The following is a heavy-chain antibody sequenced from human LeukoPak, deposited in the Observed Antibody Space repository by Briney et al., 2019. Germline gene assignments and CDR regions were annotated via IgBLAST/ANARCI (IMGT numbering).Heavy chain of an antibody. D-gene: IGHD6-13*01. CDR2: ITYDGSNK. V-gene: IGHV3-30*03. Sequence: GGSLRLSCAASGFSFKDYNMHWVRQAPGKGLEWVAFITYDGSNKYYTDSVKGRFTISRDNSKSTLYLQMNSLKTEDTAVYYCTTVYSSSWTGRAYWGQGTLVTVSS. CDR3: TTVYSSSWTGRAY. CDR1: GFSFKDYN. J-gene: IGHJ4*02.